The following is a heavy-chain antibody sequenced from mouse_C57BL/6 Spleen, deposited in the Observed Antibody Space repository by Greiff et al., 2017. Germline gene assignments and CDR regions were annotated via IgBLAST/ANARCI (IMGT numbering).Heavy chain of an antibody. CDR3: ARVYYDYDWFAY. D-gene: IGHD2-4*01. Sequence: QVQLQQPGAELVRPGSSVKLSCKASGYTFTSYWMHWVKQRPIQGLEWIGNIDPSDSETHYNQKFKDKATLTVDKSSSTAYMQLSSLTSEDSAVYYCARVYYDYDWFAYWGQGTLVTVS. CDR2: IDPSDSET. J-gene: IGHJ3*01. CDR1: GYTFTSYW. V-gene: IGHV1-52*01.